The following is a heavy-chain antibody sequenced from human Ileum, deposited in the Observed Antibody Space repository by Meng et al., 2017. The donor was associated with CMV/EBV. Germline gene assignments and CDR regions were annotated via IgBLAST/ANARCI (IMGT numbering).Heavy chain of an antibody. CDR3: ARPSGELSLSPPQTGVDY. D-gene: IGHD3-16*02. J-gene: IGHJ4*02. CDR1: GYSFTTYW. V-gene: IGHV5-51*01. Sequence: GESLKISCQGSGYSFTTYWIGWVRQMPGKGLEWVGIIYPGDSDTRYSPSFQRQVTISADKSTSTAYLKWSSLKASDTAVYFCARPSGELSLSPPQTGVDYWGQGTLVTVSS. CDR2: IYPGDSDT.